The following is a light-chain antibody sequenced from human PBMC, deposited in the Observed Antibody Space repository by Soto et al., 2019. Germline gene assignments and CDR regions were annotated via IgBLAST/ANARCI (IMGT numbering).Light chain of an antibody. J-gene: IGLJ1*01. CDR3: SSYAGSNTDYV. V-gene: IGLV2-8*01. CDR1: ISDVGGYKY. CDR2: EVS. Sequence: QSALTQPPSASGSPGQSVTISCTGTISDVGGYKYVSWYQQHPGKVPKLMIYEVSKRPSGVPDRFSGSKSGNTASLTVSGLQAEDEADYYCSSYAGSNTDYVFGTGTKVTVL.